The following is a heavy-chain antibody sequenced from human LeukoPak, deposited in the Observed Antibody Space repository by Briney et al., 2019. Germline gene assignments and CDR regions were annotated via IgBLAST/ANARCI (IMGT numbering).Heavy chain of an antibody. Sequence: SETLSLNCTVSGGSISSSSYYWGWIRQAPGRGLEWIGSIYYLGIPYYNPSLNSRVTISVDTSNNLFSLRVSSVTAADTAVYYCARLFQYSSSSRYFQHWGQGTVITVSS. CDR2: IYYLGIP. CDR1: GGSISSSSYY. CDR3: ARLFQYSSSSRYFQH. J-gene: IGHJ1*01. V-gene: IGHV4-39*01. D-gene: IGHD6-6*01.